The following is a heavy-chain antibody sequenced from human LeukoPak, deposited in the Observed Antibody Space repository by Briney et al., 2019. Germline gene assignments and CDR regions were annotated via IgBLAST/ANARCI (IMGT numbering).Heavy chain of an antibody. CDR3: ARARSQVVAATN. J-gene: IGHJ4*02. CDR1: GGSFSGYY. D-gene: IGHD2-15*01. V-gene: IGHV4-34*01. Sequence: SETLPLTCAVYGGSFSGYYWSWIRQPPGKGLEWIGTIYSSGATFYNPSLESRVTISLGAITSVDTSKNHFSLRMHSVTAADTAIYYCARARSQVVAATNWGQGTLVTVSS. CDR2: IYSSGAT.